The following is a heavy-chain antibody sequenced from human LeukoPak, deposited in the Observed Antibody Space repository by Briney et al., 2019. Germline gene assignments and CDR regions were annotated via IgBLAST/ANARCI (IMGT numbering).Heavy chain of an antibody. CDR2: IIPIFGTA. D-gene: IGHD1-26*01. CDR3: AGEYSGSYEWGRSAFDI. J-gene: IGHJ3*02. V-gene: IGHV1-69*05. CDR1: GYTFTSYG. Sequence: ASVKVSCKASGYTFTSYGISWVRQAPGQGLEWMGGIIPIFGTANYAQKFQGRVTITTDESTSTAYMELSSLRSEDTAVYYCAGEYSGSYEWGRSAFDIWGQGTMVTVSS.